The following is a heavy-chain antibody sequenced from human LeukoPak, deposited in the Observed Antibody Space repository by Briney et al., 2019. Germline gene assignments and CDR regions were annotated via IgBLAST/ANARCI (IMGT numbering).Heavy chain of an antibody. V-gene: IGHV3-7*04. CDR3: ARGFRGANWFDP. J-gene: IGHJ5*02. Sequence: SGGSLRLSCTASGFTFSSNWMTWVRQAPGKGLEWVANINQDGGEKYYVDSVKGRFTISRDNANNSLYLQMNSLRGEDTAVYYCARGFRGANWFDPWGQGTLVTVSS. D-gene: IGHD3-10*01. CDR2: INQDGGEK. CDR1: GFTFSSNW.